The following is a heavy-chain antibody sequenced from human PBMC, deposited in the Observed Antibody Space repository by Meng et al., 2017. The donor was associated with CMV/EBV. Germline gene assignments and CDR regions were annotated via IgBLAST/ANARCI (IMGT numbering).Heavy chain of an antibody. V-gene: IGHV4-39*07. D-gene: IGHD3-10*01. CDR3: VTWLWFGELSGYYFDY. J-gene: IGHJ4*02. CDR1: GGSIGSSSYY. Sequence: QLQLQESGPGLVKPSETLSLTCTVSGGSIGSSSYYWGWIRQPPGKGLEWIGSIYYSGSTYYNPSLKSRVTISVDTSKNQFSLKLSSVTAADTAVYYCVTWLWFGELSGYYFDYWGQGTLVTVSS. CDR2: IYYSGST.